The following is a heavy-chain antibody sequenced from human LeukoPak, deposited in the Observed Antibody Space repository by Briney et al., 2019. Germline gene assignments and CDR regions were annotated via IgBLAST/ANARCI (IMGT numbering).Heavy chain of an antibody. CDR1: GFTFRSYA. V-gene: IGHV3-23*01. CDR2: ISGGDIST. D-gene: IGHD6-19*01. Sequence: PGGSLRLSCAASGFTFRSYAMSWVRQAPGKGLEWVSSISGGDISTYYADSVTGRFTISRDNSKNTLYLQMNNLRAEDTAVYYCAKTVAGTLNWFDPWGQGTLVTVSS. J-gene: IGHJ5*02. CDR3: AKTVAGTLNWFDP.